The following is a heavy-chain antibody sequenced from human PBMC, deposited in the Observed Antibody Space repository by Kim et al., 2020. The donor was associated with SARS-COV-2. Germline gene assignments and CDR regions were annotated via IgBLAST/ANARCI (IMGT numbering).Heavy chain of an antibody. CDR3: ARDDIVVVVAAPPLGY. Sequence: KFQGRVTMTRDTSTSTVYMELSSLRSEDTAVYYCARDDIVVVVAAPPLGYWGQGTLVTVSS. D-gene: IGHD2-15*01. V-gene: IGHV1-46*01. J-gene: IGHJ4*02.